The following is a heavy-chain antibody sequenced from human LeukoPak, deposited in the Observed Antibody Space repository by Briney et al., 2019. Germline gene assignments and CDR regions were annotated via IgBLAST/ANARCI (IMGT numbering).Heavy chain of an antibody. CDR2: INPNSGGT. D-gene: IGHD1-26*01. V-gene: IGHV1-2*02. CDR1: GYTFTVYY. Sequence: ASVKVSFKASGYTFTVYYMHWVRQAPGQGREWMGWINPNSGGTNYAQKFQGRVTMTRDTSISTAYMELSRLRSDDTAVYYCAREELAAGRPFDYWGQGTLVTVSS. J-gene: IGHJ4*02. CDR3: AREELAAGRPFDY.